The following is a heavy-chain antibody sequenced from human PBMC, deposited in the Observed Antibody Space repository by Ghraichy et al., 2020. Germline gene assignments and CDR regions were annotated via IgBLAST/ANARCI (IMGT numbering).Heavy chain of an antibody. D-gene: IGHD6-13*01. J-gene: IGHJ4*02. Sequence: GSLRLSCTVSGGSISSSSYYWGWIRQPPGKGLEWIGSIYYSGSTYYNPSLKSRVTISVDTSKNQFSLKLSSVTAADTAVYYCASGIAAAGSFDYWGQGTLVTVSS. CDR2: IYYSGST. CDR1: GGSISSSSYY. CDR3: ASGIAAAGSFDY. V-gene: IGHV4-39*01.